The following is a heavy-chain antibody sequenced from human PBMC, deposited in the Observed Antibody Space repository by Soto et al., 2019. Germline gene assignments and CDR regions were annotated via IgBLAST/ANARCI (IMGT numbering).Heavy chain of an antibody. Sequence: QVQLVQSGTEVKKPGASVKVSCKASGYTFNSYGISWVRQAPGQGLERMGWISTYDDNTNYAQNLQGRVTMTTDTSTRTAYMELRSLRSDDTAVYYCARGGYYDSSGSRNYHYYSMDAWGQGTTVTVS. J-gene: IGHJ6*02. D-gene: IGHD3-22*01. CDR3: ARGGYYDSSGSRNYHYYSMDA. CDR2: ISTYDDNT. CDR1: GYTFNSYG. V-gene: IGHV1-18*01.